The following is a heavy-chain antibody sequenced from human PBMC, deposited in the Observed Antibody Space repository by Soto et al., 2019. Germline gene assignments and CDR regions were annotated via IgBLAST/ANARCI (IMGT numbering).Heavy chain of an antibody. V-gene: IGHV1-2*02. D-gene: IGHD2-2*01. CDR3: ARAHVVVVVPAATGGNWFDP. CDR1: GYTVTGYY. J-gene: IGHJ5*02. CDR2: INPNSGGT. Sequence: ASVKVCCKASGYTVTGYYIHWVRQAPGQGLEWMGWINPNSGGTNYAQKFQARVTMTRDTSISTAYMELSRLRSDDTAVYYCARAHVVVVVPAATGGNWFDPRGQGTLVTVSS.